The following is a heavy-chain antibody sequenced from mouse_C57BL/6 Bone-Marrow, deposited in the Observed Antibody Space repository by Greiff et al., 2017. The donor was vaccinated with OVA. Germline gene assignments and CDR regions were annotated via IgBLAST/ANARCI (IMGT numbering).Heavy chain of an antibody. CDR3: TRSLIYYDGSRGDYFDY. J-gene: IGHJ2*01. V-gene: IGHV1-15*01. CDR1: GYTFTDYE. D-gene: IGHD1-1*01. Sequence: QVQLKESGAELVRPGASVTLSCKASGYTFTDYEMHWVKQTPVHGLEWIGAIDPETGGTAYNQKFKGKAILTADKSSSTAYMELRSLTSEDSAVYYCTRSLIYYDGSRGDYFDYWGQGTTLTVSS. CDR2: IDPETGGT.